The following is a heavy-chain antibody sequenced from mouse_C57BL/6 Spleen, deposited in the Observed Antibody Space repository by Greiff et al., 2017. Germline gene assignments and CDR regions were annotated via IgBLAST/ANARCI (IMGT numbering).Heavy chain of an antibody. J-gene: IGHJ1*03. CDR2: INPNNGGT. CDR1: GYTFTDYY. CDR3: ARGRDYGNWYFDV. D-gene: IGHD1-1*01. V-gene: IGHV1-26*01. Sequence: VQLQQSGPELVKPGASVKISCKASGYTFTDYYMNWVKQSHGKSLAWIGDINPNNGGTSYNQKFKGKATLTVDKSSSTAYMELRSLTSEDSAVYYCARGRDYGNWYFDVWGTGTTVTVSS.